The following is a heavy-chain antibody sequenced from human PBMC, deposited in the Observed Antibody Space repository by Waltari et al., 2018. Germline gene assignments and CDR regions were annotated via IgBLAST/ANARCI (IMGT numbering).Heavy chain of an antibody. J-gene: IGHJ4*02. D-gene: IGHD2-2*01. CDR2: INADDGNI. Sequence: QVQLVQSGAEVKKPGASVKGSCKASGYSFTNYAMHWVRQAPGQSLEWMGWINADDGNIKYSHKFQGRVIITRDTSASTAYIEVNSVNSEDTAVYYCARGYHKTAWIVDYWGQGTLVTVSS. V-gene: IGHV1-3*01. CDR1: GYSFTNYA. CDR3: ARGYHKTAWIVDY.